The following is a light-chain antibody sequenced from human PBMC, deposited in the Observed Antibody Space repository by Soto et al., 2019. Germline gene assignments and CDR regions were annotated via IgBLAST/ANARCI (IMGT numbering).Light chain of an antibody. CDR3: VLYMGSGIWV. J-gene: IGLJ2*01. Sequence: QAVVTQEPSFSVSPGGTVTLTCGLSSGSVSTSYYPIWYHQTPGQAARTLIYTTNTRSSGVPDRFSGSILGNKAALTITGAQADDESDYYCVLYMGSGIWVFGGGTKLTVL. V-gene: IGLV8-61*01. CDR2: TTN. CDR1: SGSVSTSYY.